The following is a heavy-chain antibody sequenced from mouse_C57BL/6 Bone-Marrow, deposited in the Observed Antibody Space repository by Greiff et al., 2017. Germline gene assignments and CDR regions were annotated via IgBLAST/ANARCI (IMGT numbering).Heavy chain of an antibody. J-gene: IGHJ4*01. D-gene: IGHD2-14*01. CDR2: IDPSDSET. CDR1: GYTFTSYW. V-gene: IGHV1-52*01. CDR3: ARGGVRRGYYYAMDY. Sequence: VQLQQPGAELVRPGSSVKLSCKASGYTFTSYWMHWVKQRPIQGLEWIGNIDPSDSETHYNQKFKDKATLTVDKSSSTAYMQLSSLTSEDSAVYYCARGGVRRGYYYAMDYWGQGTSVTVSS.